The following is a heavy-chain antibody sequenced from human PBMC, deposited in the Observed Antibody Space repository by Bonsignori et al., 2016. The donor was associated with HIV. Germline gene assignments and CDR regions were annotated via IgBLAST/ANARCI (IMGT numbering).Heavy chain of an antibody. CDR2: INHSGST. D-gene: IGHD6-19*01. Sequence: SETLSLTCAVYGGSFSGYYWSWIRQPPGKGLEWIGEINHSGSTNYNPSLKSRVTISVDTSKNQFSLKLSSVTAADTAVYYCARLSRRAGDFDFWGQGTLVTVSS. CDR3: ARLSRRAGDFDF. J-gene: IGHJ4*02. CDR1: GGSFSGYY. V-gene: IGHV4-34*01.